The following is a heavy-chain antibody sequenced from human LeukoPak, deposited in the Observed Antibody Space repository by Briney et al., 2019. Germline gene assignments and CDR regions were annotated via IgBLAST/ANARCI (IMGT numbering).Heavy chain of an antibody. J-gene: IGHJ6*04. Sequence: ASVKVSCKASGYTFISYGISWVRQASGQGLEWMGWISAYNGNTNYAQKFQGRVTMTTDASTSTAYMELRSLRSDDTAVYFCARVALSSGYYFGMDVWGTGTTVTVSS. D-gene: IGHD3-22*01. V-gene: IGHV1-18*01. CDR1: GYTFISYG. CDR2: ISAYNGNT. CDR3: ARVALSSGYYFGMDV.